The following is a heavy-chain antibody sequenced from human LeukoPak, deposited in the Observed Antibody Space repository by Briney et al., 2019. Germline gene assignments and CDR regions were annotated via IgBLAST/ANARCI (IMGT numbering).Heavy chain of an antibody. D-gene: IGHD5-12*01. CDR1: GFTFSGSA. Sequence: GGSLRLSCAASGFTFSGSAMHWVRQASGKGLEWVGRIRSKANSYATAYAASVKGRFTISRDDSKNPAYLQMNSLKTEDTAVYYCTSLGGYPDYWGQGTLVTVSS. J-gene: IGHJ4*02. V-gene: IGHV3-73*01. CDR3: TSLGGYPDY. CDR2: IRSKANSYAT.